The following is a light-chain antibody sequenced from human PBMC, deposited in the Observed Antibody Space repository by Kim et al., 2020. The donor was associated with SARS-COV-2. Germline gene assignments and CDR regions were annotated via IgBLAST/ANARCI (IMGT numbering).Light chain of an antibody. J-gene: IGLJ2*01. CDR2: KMN. CDR3: TTWDDSMSGQVV. CDR1: RAKLGSNH. Sequence: RVTDSRSGGRAKLGSNHVYWYQQLPGTAPKLLIYKMNQRPSGVPDRFSASKSGTSASLAIGGLRSEDEADYYCTTWDDSMSGQVVFGGGTQLTVL. V-gene: IGLV1-47*01.